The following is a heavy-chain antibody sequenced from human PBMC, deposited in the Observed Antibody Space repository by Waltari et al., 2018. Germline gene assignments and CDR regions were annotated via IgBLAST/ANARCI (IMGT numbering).Heavy chain of an antibody. Sequence: QVQLVESGGGVVPPGGSLRLSCAASGFIFGSHGMHWVRQAPGKGLEWVAFIRYDGHNKYYADSVKGRCTISRDNPKNTLCLQMDSLGPEDTALYYCARGDSSAYLDNWGQGTQVTVSS. CDR1: GFIFGSHG. J-gene: IGHJ4*02. CDR3: ARGDSSAYLDN. V-gene: IGHV3-30*02. D-gene: IGHD3-22*01. CDR2: IRYDGHNK.